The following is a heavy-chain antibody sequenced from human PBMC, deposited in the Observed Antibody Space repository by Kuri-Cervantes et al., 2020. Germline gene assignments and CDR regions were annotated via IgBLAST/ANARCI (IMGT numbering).Heavy chain of an antibody. Sequence: GESLKISCAASGFTFSSYAMHWVRQAPGQGLEWMGWINPNSGGTNYAQKFQGRVTMTRDTSISTAYMELSRLRSDDTAVYYCARVWGYYDSSGYFDYWGQGTLVTVSS. D-gene: IGHD3-22*01. CDR1: GFTFSSYA. V-gene: IGHV1-2*02. J-gene: IGHJ4*02. CDR2: INPNSGGT. CDR3: ARVWGYYDSSGYFDY.